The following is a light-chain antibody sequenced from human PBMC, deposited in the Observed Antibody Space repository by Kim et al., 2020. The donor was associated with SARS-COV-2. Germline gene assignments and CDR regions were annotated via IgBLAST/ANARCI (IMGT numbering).Light chain of an antibody. J-gene: IGKJ1*01. CDR1: QSVSSSD. CDR3: QQYSNSALT. Sequence: EIVLTQSPGTLSLSPGERATLSCRASQSVSSSDLAWYQQKPGQAPRLLIYGASSRAPGIPDRFSGSGSGTDFTLTISRLESEDFAVYYCQQYSNSALTFGQGTKVDIK. CDR2: GAS. V-gene: IGKV3-20*01.